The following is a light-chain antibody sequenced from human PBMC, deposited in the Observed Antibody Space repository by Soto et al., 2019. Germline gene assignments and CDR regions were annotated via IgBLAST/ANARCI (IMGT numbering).Light chain of an antibody. CDR3: QHGHNWPLT. CDR2: GAS. V-gene: IGKV3-15*01. Sequence: EIVMTQSPATLSVSPGESATLSCRASQSISSELAWYQQKPGQPPRLLIYGASTRATGVPARFTGSGSVSDFTLTISGLQSEDFAVYYCQHGHNWPLTFGQGTRLEI. CDR1: QSISSE. J-gene: IGKJ2*01.